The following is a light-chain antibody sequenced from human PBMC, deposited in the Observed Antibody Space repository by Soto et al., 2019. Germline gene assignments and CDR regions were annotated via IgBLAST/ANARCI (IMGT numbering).Light chain of an antibody. Sequence: EKVLTQAPGTLSLSPGERATLSCRASQSVSSSYLAWYQQKPGQAPRLLIYGASSRATGIPDRFSGSGSGTDFTLTISRLEPEDFAVYYCQQYGSSQTFGQGTKV. CDR2: GAS. CDR3: QQYGSSQT. J-gene: IGKJ1*01. V-gene: IGKV3-20*01. CDR1: QSVSSSY.